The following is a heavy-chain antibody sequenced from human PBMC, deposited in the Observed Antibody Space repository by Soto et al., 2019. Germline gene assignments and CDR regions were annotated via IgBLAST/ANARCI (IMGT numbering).Heavy chain of an antibody. Sequence: RASVKVSCKASGYTFTSYDINWVRQATGQGLEWMGWMNPNSGNTGYAQKFQGRVTMTRNTSISTAYMELSSLRSEDTAVYYCARGRPTLLWFGELLGYYYYYYGMDVWGQGTTVTVSS. CDR3: ARGRPTLLWFGELLGYYYYYYGMDV. CDR1: GYTFTSYD. J-gene: IGHJ6*02. CDR2: MNPNSGNT. D-gene: IGHD3-10*01. V-gene: IGHV1-8*01.